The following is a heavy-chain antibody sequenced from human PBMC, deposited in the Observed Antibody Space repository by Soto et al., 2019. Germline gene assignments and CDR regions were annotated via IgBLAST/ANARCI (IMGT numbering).Heavy chain of an antibody. CDR2: IIPIFGTA. CDR3: AIGTTRFGVVTVIDE. V-gene: IGHV1-69*01. J-gene: IGHJ4*02. D-gene: IGHD3-3*01. CDR1: GESFSSYA. Sequence: SVPVSWKPTGESFSSYAISWGRQAPGQGLEWMGGIIPIFGTANYAQKFQGRVTLTAGQSTSTAYMELSRLRSEDTAVYYCAIGTTRFGVVTVIDEWGQGTLVTVSS.